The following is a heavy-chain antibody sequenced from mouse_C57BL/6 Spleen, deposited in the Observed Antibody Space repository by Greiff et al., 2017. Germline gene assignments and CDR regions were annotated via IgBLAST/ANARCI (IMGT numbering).Heavy chain of an antibody. Sequence: QVQLQESGAELAKPGASVKLSCKASGYTFTSYWMHWVKQRPGQGLEWIGYINPSSGYTKSNQKFKDKATWTADKSSITAYMQLSSLTYEDSAVYYCARLGYDGSWFAYWGQGTLVTVSA. CDR2: INPSSGYT. D-gene: IGHD2-3*01. CDR1: GYTFTSYW. J-gene: IGHJ3*01. CDR3: ARLGYDGSWFAY. V-gene: IGHV1-7*01.